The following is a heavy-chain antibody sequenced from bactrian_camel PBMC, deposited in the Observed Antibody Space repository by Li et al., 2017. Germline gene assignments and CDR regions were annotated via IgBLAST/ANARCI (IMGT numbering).Heavy chain of an antibody. V-gene: IGHV3S40*01. Sequence: VQLVESGGGLVQPGGSLRLSCTTSGFTFAYIDVPWVRQPPGKGLEWISSINAGGTIPYYEDSVKGRFIISKDHAKNIVTLQMNSLKPEDTSLYYCFRGYWGSAYWGQGTQVTVS. CDR1: GFTFAYID. CDR2: INAGGTIP. J-gene: IGHJ4*01. D-gene: IGHD3*01. CDR3: FRGYWGSAY.